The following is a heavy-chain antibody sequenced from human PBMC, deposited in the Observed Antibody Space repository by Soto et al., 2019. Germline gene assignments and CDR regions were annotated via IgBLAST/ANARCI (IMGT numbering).Heavy chain of an antibody. D-gene: IGHD3-16*01. CDR1: GGSLSGYY. CDR2: ISHSGST. Sequence: QVQLQQWGAGLLKPSETLSLTCSVYGGSLSGYYWNWIRQPPGKGLEWLGEISHSGSTNYIPSLKNRVAISVDTSKSQFSLKLNSVTAADTAVYYCARGNGVGFGDYWSQGTLVTVSS. J-gene: IGHJ4*02. CDR3: ARGNGVGFGDY. V-gene: IGHV4-34*01.